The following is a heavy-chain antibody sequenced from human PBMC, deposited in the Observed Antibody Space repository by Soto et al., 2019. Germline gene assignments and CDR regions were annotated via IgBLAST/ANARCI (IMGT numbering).Heavy chain of an antibody. D-gene: IGHD7-27*01. CDR3: ARGWGRIFGY. V-gene: IGHV4-34*01. Sequence: QVQLQQGGAGLLKPSETLSLTCAVYGGSFSGYYWSWIRQPPGKGLEWIGEINHSRSTNYNPSLKSRVTISVATSKNQFSLKLSSVSAANTAVYYCARGWGRIFGYWGQGTLVTVSS. J-gene: IGHJ4*02. CDR1: GGSFSGYY. CDR2: INHSRST.